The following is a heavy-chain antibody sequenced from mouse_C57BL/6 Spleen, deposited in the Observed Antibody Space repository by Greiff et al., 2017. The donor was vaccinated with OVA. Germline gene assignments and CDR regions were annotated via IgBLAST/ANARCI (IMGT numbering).Heavy chain of an antibody. D-gene: IGHD1-1*01. J-gene: IGHJ4*01. CDR3: ARKREIYYGNYYAMDY. V-gene: IGHV2-9-1*01. CDR2: IWTGGGT. CDR1: GFSLTSYA. Sequence: VKLMESGPGLVAPSQSLSITCTVSGFSLTSYAISWVRQPPGKGLEWLGVIWTGGGTNYNSAPKSRLSISKDNSKSQVFLKMNSLQTDDTARYYCARKREIYYGNYYAMDYWGQGTSVTVSS.